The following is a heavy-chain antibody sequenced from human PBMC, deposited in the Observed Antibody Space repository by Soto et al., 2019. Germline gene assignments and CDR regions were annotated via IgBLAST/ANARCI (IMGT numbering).Heavy chain of an antibody. CDR1: VYNFTGYY. V-gene: IGHV1-2*04. CDR2: INPDGGGT. Sequence: SLKVSCNASVYNFTGYYMRLVRQAPGQGLEWMGWINPDGGGTNYAQKFQSWVTITRDTSISTLYMELSSLRSEDTTVYYCARVKTVKCYYYYNGMDVWGQGTTVTVSS. D-gene: IGHD4-17*01. J-gene: IGHJ6*02. CDR3: ARVKTVKCYYYYNGMDV.